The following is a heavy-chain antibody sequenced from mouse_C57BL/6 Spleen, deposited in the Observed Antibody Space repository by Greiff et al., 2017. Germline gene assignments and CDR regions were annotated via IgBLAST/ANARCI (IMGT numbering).Heavy chain of an antibody. CDR1: GYAFSSSW. CDR3: ARGGFITTFDY. J-gene: IGHJ2*01. V-gene: IGHV1-82*01. Sequence: QVQLQQSGPELVKPGASVKISCKASGYAFSSSWMNWVKQRPGKGLEWIGRIYPGDGDTNYNGKFKGKATLTADKSSSTASMQLSSLTSEDSAVSFCARGGFITTFDYWGQGTTLTVSS. CDR2: IYPGDGDT. D-gene: IGHD1-1*01.